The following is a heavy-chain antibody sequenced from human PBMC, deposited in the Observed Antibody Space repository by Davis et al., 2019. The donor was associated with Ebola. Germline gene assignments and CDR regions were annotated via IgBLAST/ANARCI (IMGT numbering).Heavy chain of an antibody. D-gene: IGHD1-1*01. V-gene: IGHV3-74*01. CDR3: ARDTPHNAFDS. CDR2: VNNDGSDT. CDR1: GLTFSSYW. Sequence: HTAGSLRLSCAASGLTFSSYWMHWVRQAPGKGLEWVSRVNNDGSDTIYADSVKGRFTSSRDNAKNTLYLQMNSLRTDDTAMYYCARDTPHNAFDSWGQGTLVTVSS. J-gene: IGHJ4*02.